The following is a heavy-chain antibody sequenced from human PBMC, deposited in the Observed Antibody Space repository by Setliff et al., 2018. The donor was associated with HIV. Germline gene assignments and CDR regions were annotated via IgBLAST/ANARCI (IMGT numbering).Heavy chain of an antibody. V-gene: IGHV4-34*12. Sequence: ASETLSFTCAVYGGSFSGYYWSWIRQPPGKGLECIGEIIHSGSTNYNPSLKSRVTISVDTSKNQFSLKLSSVTAADTAVYYCARPSSGYDYWGQGTLVTVSS. CDR2: IIHSGST. D-gene: IGHD3-22*01. CDR3: ARPSSGYDY. J-gene: IGHJ4*02. CDR1: GGSFSGYY.